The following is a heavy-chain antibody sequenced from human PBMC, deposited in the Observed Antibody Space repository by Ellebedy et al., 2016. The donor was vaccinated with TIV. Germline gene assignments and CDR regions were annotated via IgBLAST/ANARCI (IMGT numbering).Heavy chain of an antibody. Sequence: ASVKVSCXASGYTFTSYGISWVRQAPGQGLEWMGIINPSGGSTSYAQKFQGRVTMTRDTSTSTVYMELSSLRSEDTAVYYCARDGGYGGNSHAFDIWGQGTMVTVSS. D-gene: IGHD4-23*01. CDR3: ARDGGYGGNSHAFDI. CDR2: INPSGGST. V-gene: IGHV1-46*01. J-gene: IGHJ3*02. CDR1: GYTFTSYG.